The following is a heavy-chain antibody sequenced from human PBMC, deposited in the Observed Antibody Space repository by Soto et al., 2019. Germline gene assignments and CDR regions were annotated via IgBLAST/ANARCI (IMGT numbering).Heavy chain of an antibody. CDR3: ARGGGSGWYYYYYGMDV. V-gene: IGHV4-34*01. J-gene: IGHJ6*02. D-gene: IGHD6-19*01. Sequence: PSEPLSHTYNSFGRTFSDYYWSWIRQPPGKGLEWIGEINHSGSTNYNPSLKSRVTISVDTSKDQFSLKLSSVTAADTAVYYCARGGGSGWYYYYYGMDVWGQGTTVT. CDR2: INHSGST. CDR1: GRTFSDYY.